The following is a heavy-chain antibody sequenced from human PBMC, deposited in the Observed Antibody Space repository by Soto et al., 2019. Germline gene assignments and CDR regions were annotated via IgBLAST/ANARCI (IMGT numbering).Heavy chain of an antibody. CDR3: TGEYNWNDNYFDS. D-gene: IGHD1-20*01. J-gene: IGHJ4*02. V-gene: IGHV4-39*02. CDR2: PYSSGTT. CDR1: GASISAHSYY. Sequence: PSETLSLTCTVSGASISAHSYYWTWIRQHPGKGLEWIGSPYSSGTTYSNPSLKRRPTISVDPSKNQFSLRLTSVTAADAAIYYCTGEYNWNDNYFDSWGPGTLVTVSS.